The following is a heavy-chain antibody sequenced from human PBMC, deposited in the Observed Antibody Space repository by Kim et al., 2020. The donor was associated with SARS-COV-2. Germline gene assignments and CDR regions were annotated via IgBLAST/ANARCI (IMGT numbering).Heavy chain of an antibody. Sequence: GGSLRLSCAASGFTFRSYEMNWVRQAPGKGLEWVSCISSSSNSKYYADSVKGRFTISRDNAKDSLYLQMNGLRAEDTAVYYCAREVLVSPDAFDIWGHGTMVTVSS. CDR1: GFTFRSYE. CDR3: AREVLVSPDAFDI. D-gene: IGHD2-2*01. CDR2: ISSSSNSK. J-gene: IGHJ3*02. V-gene: IGHV3-48*03.